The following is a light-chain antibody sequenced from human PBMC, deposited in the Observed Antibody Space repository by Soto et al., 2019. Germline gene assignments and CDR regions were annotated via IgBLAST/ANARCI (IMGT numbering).Light chain of an antibody. V-gene: IGLV1-44*01. CDR2: SIN. CDR1: SSNIGSNT. Sequence: QSVLTQPPSASGTPGQRVTISCSGSSSNIGSNTVNWYQQLPGTAPKLLIYSINHRPSGVPDRFSGSKSGTSASLAISGLQSEDDADSSCAAWDDSLNGYVFGTGTKLTVL. J-gene: IGLJ1*01. CDR3: AAWDDSLNGYV.